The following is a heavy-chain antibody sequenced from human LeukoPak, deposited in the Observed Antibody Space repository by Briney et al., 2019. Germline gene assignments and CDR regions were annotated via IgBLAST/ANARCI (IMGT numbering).Heavy chain of an antibody. V-gene: IGHV3-23*01. CDR2: ISGSGGST. CDR1: GFTFSSYA. J-gene: IGHJ4*02. CDR3: AIIVGVVPASRRRFDY. Sequence: GGSLRLSCAASGFTFSSYAMSWVRQAPGKGLEWVSAISGSGGSTYYADSVKGRFTISRDNSKNTLYLQMNSLRAEDTAVYYCAIIVGVVPASRRRFDYWGQGTLVTVSS. D-gene: IGHD2-2*01.